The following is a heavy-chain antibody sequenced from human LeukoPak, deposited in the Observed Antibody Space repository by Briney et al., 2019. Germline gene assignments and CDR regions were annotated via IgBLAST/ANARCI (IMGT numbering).Heavy chain of an antibody. Sequence: PGGSLRLSCAASGFTFSSYGIHWVRQAPGKGLEGVAVIRYDGSNKYYADSVKGRFIISRDNSKNNLYLHMNSLRAEDTAVYYCAKDYSKTSYYGSGTYYRPNWFDPWGQGTLVTVSS. D-gene: IGHD3-10*01. CDR1: GFTFSSYG. CDR3: AKDYSKTSYYGSGTYYRPNWFDP. J-gene: IGHJ5*02. V-gene: IGHV3-30*02. CDR2: IRYDGSNK.